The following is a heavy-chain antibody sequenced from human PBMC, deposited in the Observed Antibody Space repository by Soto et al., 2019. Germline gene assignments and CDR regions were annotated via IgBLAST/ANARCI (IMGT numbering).Heavy chain of an antibody. CDR3: ARRDPAVDAFDI. Sequence: QVQLVESGGGVVQPGRSLRLSCAASGFTFSSYGMHWVRQAPGKGLEWVAVIWYDGSNKYYADSVKGRFTISRDNSKNTLYLQMNSLRAEDTAVYYWARRDPAVDAFDIWGQGTMVTVSS. J-gene: IGHJ3*02. CDR1: GFTFSSYG. D-gene: IGHD2-21*02. CDR2: IWYDGSNK. V-gene: IGHV3-33*01.